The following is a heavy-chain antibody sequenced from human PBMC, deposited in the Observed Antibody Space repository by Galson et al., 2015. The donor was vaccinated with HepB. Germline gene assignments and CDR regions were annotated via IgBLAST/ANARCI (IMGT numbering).Heavy chain of an antibody. J-gene: IGHJ4*02. V-gene: IGHV3-21*06. Sequence: SLRLSCAASGFTFSNYSMNWVRQAPGKGLEWVSSISSSSSYIYYADSVKGRFTISRDNAKNSLFLQMNSLRAEDTAVYYCARQYYYDSSGYSGFFYFDYWGQGTLVTVSS. CDR1: GFTFSNYS. CDR3: ARQYYYDSSGYSGFFYFDY. D-gene: IGHD3-22*01. CDR2: ISSSSSYI.